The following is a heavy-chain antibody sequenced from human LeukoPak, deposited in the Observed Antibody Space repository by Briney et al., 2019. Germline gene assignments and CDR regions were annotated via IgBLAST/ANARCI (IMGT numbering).Heavy chain of an antibody. J-gene: IGHJ4*02. D-gene: IGHD1-1*01. CDR1: VFTFSDYY. Sequence: GGSLRLSCAASVFTFSDYYMSWVRQAPGKGLEWVSYISTSSTYRKYADSVKDRFTISRDNAKNMLYLQMNSLTAEDTAVYYCTTERAGTSGYIVFDNWGQGTLVTVSS. CDR3: TTERAGTSGYIVFDN. V-gene: IGHV3-11*06. CDR2: ISTSSTYR.